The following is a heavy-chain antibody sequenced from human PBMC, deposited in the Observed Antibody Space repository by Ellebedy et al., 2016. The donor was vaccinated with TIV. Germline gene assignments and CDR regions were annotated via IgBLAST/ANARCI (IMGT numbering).Heavy chain of an antibody. J-gene: IGHJ2*01. CDR1: GFSLSTSGMC. V-gene: IGHV2-70*11. Sequence: SGPTLVKPTQTLTLTCTFSGFSLSTSGMCVSWIRQPPGKALEWLARIDWDDDKYYSTSLKTRLTISKDTSKNQVVLTMPNMDPVDTATYYCARIICSSWYRYFDLWGRGTLVTVSS. CDR3: ARIICSSWYRYFDL. D-gene: IGHD6-13*01. CDR2: IDWDDDK.